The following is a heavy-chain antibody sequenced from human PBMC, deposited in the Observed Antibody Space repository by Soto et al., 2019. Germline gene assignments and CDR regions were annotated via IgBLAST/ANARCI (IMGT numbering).Heavy chain of an antibody. Sequence: SETLSLTCVISGDSVSSRSAAWNWIRQSPSRGLEWLGRTYYRSKWNNEYATSVKSRITINPDTSKNTLYLLMNSLSAEDTALYYCAKFHGSGTYYNFPDYWGQGTLVTVSS. CDR1: GDSVSSRSAA. CDR3: AKFHGSGTYYNFPDY. D-gene: IGHD3-10*01. CDR2: TYYRSKWNN. J-gene: IGHJ4*02. V-gene: IGHV6-1*01.